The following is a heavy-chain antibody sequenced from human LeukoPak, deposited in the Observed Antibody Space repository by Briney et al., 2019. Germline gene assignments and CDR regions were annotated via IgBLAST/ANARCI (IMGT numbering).Heavy chain of an antibody. J-gene: IGHJ1*01. CDR2: INNDGSTT. D-gene: IGHD3-10*01. CDR1: GFTFSGAW. V-gene: IGHV3-74*01. Sequence: GGALRLSRAASGFTFSGAWMHWVRQAPGKGLVWVSRINNDGSTTRFADSVKGRFTISRDNAKYTLYLQMNSLRAEDTAVYFCARVSGPGTNEYFRLWGQGTLVTVSS. CDR3: ARVSGPGTNEYFRL.